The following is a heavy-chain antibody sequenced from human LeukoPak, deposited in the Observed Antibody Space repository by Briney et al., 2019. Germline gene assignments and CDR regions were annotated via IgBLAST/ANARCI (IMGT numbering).Heavy chain of an antibody. V-gene: IGHV3-53*01. D-gene: IGHD6-13*01. CDR1: GFTVSSNY. Sequence: PGGSLRLSCAASGFTVSSNYMSWVRQAPGKGLEWVSVIYSGGSTYYADSVKGRFTISRDNSKNTLYLQMNSLRAEDTAVYYCTKGAAAGPKYFQHWGQGTLVTVSS. J-gene: IGHJ1*01. CDR2: IYSGGST. CDR3: TKGAAAGPKYFQH.